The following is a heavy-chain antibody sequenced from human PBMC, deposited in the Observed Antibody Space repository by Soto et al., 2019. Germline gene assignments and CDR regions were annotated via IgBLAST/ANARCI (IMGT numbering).Heavy chain of an antibody. D-gene: IGHD1-1*01. V-gene: IGHV1-69*05. J-gene: IGHJ3*02. Sequence: ASVKVSCKASGGTFSSYAISWVRQAPGQGLEWMGGIIPIFGTANYAQKFQERVTITRDMSTSTAYMELSSLRSEDTAVYYCAYKPDAFDIWGQGTMVTVSS. CDR3: AYKPDAFDI. CDR1: GGTFSSYA. CDR2: IIPIFGTA.